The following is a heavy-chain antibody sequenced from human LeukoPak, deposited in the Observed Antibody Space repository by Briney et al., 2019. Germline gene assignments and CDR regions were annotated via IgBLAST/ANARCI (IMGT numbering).Heavy chain of an antibody. Sequence: ASVKVSCKASGYTFTSYAMHWVRQAPGQRLEWMGWINVDNGNTKYSQKVQGRVTMTTDTSTSTAYMELRSLRSDDTAVYYCARIRSTVTTVDWFDPWGQGTLVTVSS. CDR3: ARIRSTVTTVDWFDP. CDR1: GYTFTSYA. V-gene: IGHV1-3*01. D-gene: IGHD4-17*01. J-gene: IGHJ5*02. CDR2: INVDNGNT.